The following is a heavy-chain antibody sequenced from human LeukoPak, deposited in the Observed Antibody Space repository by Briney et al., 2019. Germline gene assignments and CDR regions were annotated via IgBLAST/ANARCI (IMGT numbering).Heavy chain of an antibody. CDR2: ISWNSGSI. D-gene: IGHD1-26*01. J-gene: IGHJ3*02. CDR3: AKGVTGSYSHDAFDI. CDR1: GFTFDDYA. Sequence: PGGSLRLSCAASGFTFDDYAMHWVRQAPGKGLEWVSGISWNSGSIGYADSVKGRFTISRDNAKNSLYLQMNSLRAEDMALYYCAKGVTGSYSHDAFDIWGQGTMVTVSS. V-gene: IGHV3-9*03.